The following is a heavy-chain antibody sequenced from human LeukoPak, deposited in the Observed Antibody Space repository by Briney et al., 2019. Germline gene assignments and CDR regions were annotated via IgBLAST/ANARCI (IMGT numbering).Heavy chain of an antibody. D-gene: IGHD6-13*01. CDR2: VSADQSHK. CDR3: AKGGVSDIGSWYGDYFDY. J-gene: IGHJ4*02. Sequence: GRSLKLSCEASGFTFSDYGMHWVRQAPGKGLEWVAVVSADQSHKEYADSVKGRVTISRDNSRNTLYLQLNSLRNEDTAVYYCAKGGVSDIGSWYGDYFDYWGQGTLVTVSS. CDR1: GFTFSDYG. V-gene: IGHV3-30*18.